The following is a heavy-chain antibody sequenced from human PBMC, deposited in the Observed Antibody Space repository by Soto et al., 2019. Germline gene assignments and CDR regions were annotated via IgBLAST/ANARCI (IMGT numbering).Heavy chain of an antibody. Sequence: QVQLVQSGAEVKKPGASVKVSCKASGYTFTSYGISWVRQAPGQGLEWMGWISAYNGKTNYAQKLQGRVTMPTDTSTSTAYMELRSRRSDDTAVYYCARDSGIRRGLLYFDYWGQVTLVTVSS. CDR2: ISAYNGKT. CDR1: GYTFTSYG. J-gene: IGHJ4*02. CDR3: ARDSGIRRGLLYFDY. D-gene: IGHD3-10*01. V-gene: IGHV1-18*01.